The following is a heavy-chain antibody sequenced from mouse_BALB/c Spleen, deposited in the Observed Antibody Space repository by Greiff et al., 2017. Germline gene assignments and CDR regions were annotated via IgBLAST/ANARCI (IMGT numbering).Heavy chain of an antibody. CDR1: GYAFSSYW. D-gene: IGHD1-1*01. J-gene: IGHJ4*01. CDR3: ASSLYYGSSYYAMDY. V-gene: IGHV1-80*01. Sequence: QVQLKQSGAELVRPGSSVKISCKASGYAFSSYWMNWVKQRPGQGLEWIGQIYPGDGDTNYNGKFKGKATLTADKSSSTAYMQLSSLTSEDSAVYFCASSLYYGSSYYAMDYWGQGTSVTVPS. CDR2: IYPGDGDT.